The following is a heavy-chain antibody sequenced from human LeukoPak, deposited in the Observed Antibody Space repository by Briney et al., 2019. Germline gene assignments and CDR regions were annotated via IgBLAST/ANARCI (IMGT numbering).Heavy chain of an antibody. CDR3: AKQGGLTWIQLPADS. V-gene: IGHV3-30*18. CDR2: ISYDGNNK. D-gene: IGHD5-18*01. J-gene: IGHJ4*02. Sequence: GGSLRLSCAASGFTFSSYAMSWVRQAPGKGLEWVAVISYDGNNKYYVDSVKGRFTISKDNSKNTVYLQMNSLRVEDTAVYYCAKQGGLTWIQLPADSWGQGTLVTVSS. CDR1: GFTFSSYA.